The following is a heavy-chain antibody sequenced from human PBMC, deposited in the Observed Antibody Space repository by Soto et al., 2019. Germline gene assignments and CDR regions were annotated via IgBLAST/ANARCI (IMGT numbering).Heavy chain of an antibody. D-gene: IGHD2-15*01. J-gene: IGHJ4*02. V-gene: IGHV1-69*08. CDR3: ARDGHGGQPGGY. CDR2: IIPILGIA. Sequence: QVQLVQSGAEVKKPGSSVKVSCKASGGTFSSYTISWVRQAPGQGLEWMGRIIPILGIANYAQKFQGRVTITADKSTSTAYMELSSLISEDTAVYYCARDGHGGQPGGYWGQGTLVTVSS. CDR1: GGTFSSYT.